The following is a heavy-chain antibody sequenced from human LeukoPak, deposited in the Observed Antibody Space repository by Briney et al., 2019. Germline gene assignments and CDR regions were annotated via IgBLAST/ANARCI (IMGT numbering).Heavy chain of an antibody. Sequence: ASVKVSCKASGYTFTSYYMHWVRQAPGQGLEWMGWINPNSGGTNYAQKFQGRVTMTRDTSISTAYMELSRLRSDDTAVYYCARDLVAAAGTHFDYWGQGTLVTVSS. V-gene: IGHV1-2*02. CDR1: GYTFTSYY. CDR2: INPNSGGT. J-gene: IGHJ4*02. D-gene: IGHD6-13*01. CDR3: ARDLVAAAGTHFDY.